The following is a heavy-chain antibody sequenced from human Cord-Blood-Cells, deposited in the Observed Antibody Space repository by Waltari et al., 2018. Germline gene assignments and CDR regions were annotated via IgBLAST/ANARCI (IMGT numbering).Heavy chain of an antibody. CDR2: ITAGNGNT. CDR1: GYTFTSYA. J-gene: IGHJ3*02. CDR3: ASRMVRGVINDAFDI. Sequence: QVQLVQSGAEVKKPGASVKVSCKASGYTFTSYAMHWVRQAPGQRLEWMGWITAGNGNTKSSQKFQGRVTITRDTSASRAYMELSSLRSEDTAVYYCASRMVRGVINDAFDIWGQGTMVTVSS. V-gene: IGHV1-3*01. D-gene: IGHD3-10*01.